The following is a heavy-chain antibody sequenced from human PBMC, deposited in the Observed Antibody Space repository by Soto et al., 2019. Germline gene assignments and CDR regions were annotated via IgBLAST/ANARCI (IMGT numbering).Heavy chain of an antibody. CDR1: GFSLSTSGVS. V-gene: IGHV2-5*01. J-gene: IGHJ4*02. CDR3: ANRLGSSVQIDY. Sequence: QITLKESGPTLVKPTQTLTLTCTFSGFSLSTSGVSVGWIRQPPGKALEWLALIYWNDDKRYSPSLKTRLTITKDTSKKQVVLTMTNMDPVDTATYYCANRLGSSVQIDYWGQGTLVTVSS. CDR2: IYWNDDK. D-gene: IGHD2-2*01.